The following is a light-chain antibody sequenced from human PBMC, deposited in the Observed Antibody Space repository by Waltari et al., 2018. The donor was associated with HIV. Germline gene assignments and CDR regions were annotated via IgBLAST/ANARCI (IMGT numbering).Light chain of an antibody. Sequence: QSVLTQPPSASGTPGQRVTISCSGSSSNIGSNTVHWYKQLPGTPPKLLIYSYNLRPSGGPDRFSGSKSGTSVSLAISELQSEDEADYYCAAWDDSLKGPIFGGGTKVTVL. CDR1: SSNIGSNT. J-gene: IGLJ2*01. CDR2: SYN. CDR3: AAWDDSLKGPI. V-gene: IGLV1-44*01.